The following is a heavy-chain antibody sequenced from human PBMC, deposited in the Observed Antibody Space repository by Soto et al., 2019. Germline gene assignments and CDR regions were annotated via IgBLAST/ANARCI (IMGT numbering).Heavy chain of an antibody. J-gene: IGHJ4*02. CDR3: AKVRDRTRSRSIKSVIDS. Sequence: EVQLLESGGGLVQPGGSPRLSCVASGFTFSSYAMSWVRQAPGRGLEWVSGITGNGFGTYYADSVQGRFAISRDYSKNTLYLQMNSLRAEDTAVYFCAKVRDRTRSRSIKSVIDSWGQGTLVTVSS. V-gene: IGHV3-23*01. D-gene: IGHD3-10*01. CDR1: GFTFSSYA. CDR2: ITGNGFGT.